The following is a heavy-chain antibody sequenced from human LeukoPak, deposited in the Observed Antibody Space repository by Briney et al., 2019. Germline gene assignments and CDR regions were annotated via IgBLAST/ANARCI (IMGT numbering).Heavy chain of an antibody. D-gene: IGHD2-15*01. CDR3: ARGLVDIVVVVAATPFDY. CDR2: INHSGST. CDR1: GFTFSSYW. J-gene: IGHJ4*02. V-gene: IGHV4-34*01. Sequence: GSLRLSCAASGFTFSSYWMSWVHQPPGKGLEWIGEINHSGSTNYNPSLKSRVTISVDTSKNQFSLKLSSVTAADTAVYYCARGLVDIVVVVAATPFDYWGQGTLVTVSS.